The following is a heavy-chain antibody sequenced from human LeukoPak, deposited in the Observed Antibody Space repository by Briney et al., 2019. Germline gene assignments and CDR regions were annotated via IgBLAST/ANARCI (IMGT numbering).Heavy chain of an antibody. Sequence: SETLSLTSAVYGGSFSGYYWSWIRQPPGEGLEWIGEINHSGSTNYNPSLKSRVTISVDTSKNQFSLKLSSVTAADTAVYYCARGHILTPRPFYPWGQGTLVTVSS. CDR1: GGSFSGYY. V-gene: IGHV4-34*01. CDR3: ARGHILTPRPFYP. D-gene: IGHD3-9*01. J-gene: IGHJ5*02. CDR2: INHSGST.